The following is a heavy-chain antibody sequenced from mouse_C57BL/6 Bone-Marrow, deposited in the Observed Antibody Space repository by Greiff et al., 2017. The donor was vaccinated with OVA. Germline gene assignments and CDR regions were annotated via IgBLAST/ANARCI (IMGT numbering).Heavy chain of an antibody. D-gene: IGHD2-14*01. CDR1: GFTFSDFS. CDR2: SRNKANDYTT. Sequence: EVQRVESGGGLVQSGRSLRLSCATSGFTFSDFSMEWVRQAPGKGLEWIAASRNKANDYTTEYSASVKGRFIVSRDTSQSILYLQMNALRAEDTSMYYSARDDPIGGFSYWGQGTLVTVSA. CDR3: ARDDPIGGFSY. V-gene: IGHV7-1*01. J-gene: IGHJ3*01.